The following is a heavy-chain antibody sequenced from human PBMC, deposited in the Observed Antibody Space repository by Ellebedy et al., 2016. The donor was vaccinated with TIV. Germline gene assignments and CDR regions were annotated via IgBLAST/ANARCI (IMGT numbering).Heavy chain of an antibody. V-gene: IGHV4-34*09. CDR2: INHSGST. Sequence: SETLSLXCAVYGGSFSGYYWSWIRQPPGKGLEWIGEINHSGSTYYNPSLKSRVTISVDTSKNQFSLKLSSVTAADTAVYYCARGRNSGYDSLYFDYWGQGTLVTVSS. J-gene: IGHJ4*02. D-gene: IGHD5-12*01. CDR1: GGSFSGYY. CDR3: ARGRNSGYDSLYFDY.